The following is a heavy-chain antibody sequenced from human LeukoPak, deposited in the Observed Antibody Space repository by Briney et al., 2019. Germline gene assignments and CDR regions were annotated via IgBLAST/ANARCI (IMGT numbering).Heavy chain of an antibody. CDR3: ARGVGGNGNDAFDI. D-gene: IGHD4-23*01. V-gene: IGHV3-7*01. Sequence: GGALRLSCAASGFTFSSYWMSWVRQDPGKGLEWVANIKQDGSEKYYVDSVKGRFTISRDNARNSLYLQINSLRAEDTAVYYCARGVGGNGNDAFDIWGQGTMVTVSS. J-gene: IGHJ3*02. CDR1: GFTFSSYW. CDR2: IKQDGSEK.